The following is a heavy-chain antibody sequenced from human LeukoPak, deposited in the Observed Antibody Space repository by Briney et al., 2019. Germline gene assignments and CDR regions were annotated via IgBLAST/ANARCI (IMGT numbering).Heavy chain of an antibody. CDR2: INPNGGDT. D-gene: IGHD2/OR15-2a*01. V-gene: IGHV1-2*02. Sequence: ASVKVSCKASGYTFTGTYIHWVRQAPGQGLEWMGWINPNGGDTRYVQKFQGRVTMTRDTSISTAYMELIRLRSDDAAVYYCARDTSVNTFDYWGQGTLVTVSS. CDR1: GYTFTGTY. CDR3: ARDTSVNTFDY. J-gene: IGHJ4*02.